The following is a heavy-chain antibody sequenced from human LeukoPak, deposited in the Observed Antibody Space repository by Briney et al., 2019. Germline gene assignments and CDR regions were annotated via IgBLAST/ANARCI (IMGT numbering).Heavy chain of an antibody. CDR1: GFTFSSYS. CDR2: ISSSSSYI. J-gene: IGHJ4*02. V-gene: IGHV3-21*01. Sequence: GGSLRLFCAASGFTFSSYSMKWVRQAPGKGLEWVSSISSSSSYIYYADSVKGRFTISRDNAKNSLYLQMNSLRAEDTAVYYCARVLDYGDLEPHLDYWGQGTLDTVSS. CDR3: ARVLDYGDLEPHLDY. D-gene: IGHD4-17*01.